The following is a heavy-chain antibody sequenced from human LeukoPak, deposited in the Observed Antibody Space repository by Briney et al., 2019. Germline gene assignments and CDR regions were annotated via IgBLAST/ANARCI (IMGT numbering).Heavy chain of an antibody. V-gene: IGHV3-21*01. Sequence: PGGSLKLSCEASGFTFISYSMNGVRKAPGKGLEWASSISSSSSYIYYADSVKGRFTISRDNAKNSLYLQMNSLRAEDTAVYYCARARYYDSSGYYYYWGQGTLVTVST. J-gene: IGHJ4*02. D-gene: IGHD3-22*01. CDR2: ISSSSSYI. CDR1: GFTFISYS. CDR3: ARARYYDSSGYYYY.